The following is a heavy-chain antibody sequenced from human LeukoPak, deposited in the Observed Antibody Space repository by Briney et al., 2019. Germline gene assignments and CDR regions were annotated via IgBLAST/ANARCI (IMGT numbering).Heavy chain of an antibody. Sequence: PGRSLRLSCAASGFTFSSYGMHWVRQAPGKGLEWVAVISYDGSNKYYADSVKGRSTISRDNSKNTLYLQMNSLRAEDTAVYYCAKDLQRGITMVRGAVDPWGQGTLVTVSS. D-gene: IGHD3-10*01. CDR1: GFTFSSYG. J-gene: IGHJ5*02. CDR2: ISYDGSNK. V-gene: IGHV3-30*18. CDR3: AKDLQRGITMVRGAVDP.